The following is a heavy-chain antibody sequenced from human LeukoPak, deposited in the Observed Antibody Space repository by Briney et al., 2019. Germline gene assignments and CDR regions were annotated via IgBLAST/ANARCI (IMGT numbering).Heavy chain of an antibody. V-gene: IGHV3-53*01. CDR1: GFSVSSNY. CDR2: IYSGGST. D-gene: IGHD1-14*01. Sequence: GGSLRFSCAASGFSVSSNYMTWVRQAPGKGLEWVSVIYSGGSTYYADSVKGRFTISRDNSKNTLYLQMNSLRAEDTAVYYCATGTFWYRGGELWGQGTLVTVSS. CDR3: ATGTFWYRGGEL. J-gene: IGHJ4*02.